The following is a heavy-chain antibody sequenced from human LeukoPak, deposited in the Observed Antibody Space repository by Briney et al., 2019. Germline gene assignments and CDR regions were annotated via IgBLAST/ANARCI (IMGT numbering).Heavy chain of an antibody. Sequence: GGSLRLSCAAAGFTFSSYGMHWVRQAPGKGLEWVAVISYDGSNKYYADSVKGRFTISRDNSKNTLYLQMNSLRAEDTAVYYCAKALDHYYYYYMDVWGKGTTVTVSS. CDR2: ISYDGSNK. V-gene: IGHV3-30*18. CDR1: GFTFSSYG. CDR3: AKALDHYYYYYMDV. J-gene: IGHJ6*03.